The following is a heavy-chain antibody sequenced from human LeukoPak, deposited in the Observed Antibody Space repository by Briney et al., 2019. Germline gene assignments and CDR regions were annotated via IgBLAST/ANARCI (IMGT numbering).Heavy chain of an antibody. CDR3: ARDGVSGGDAFDI. J-gene: IGHJ3*02. CDR2: ISSTSTYI. Sequence: GGSLRLSCAASGFTFSSYGMSWVRQAPGKGLEWVSSISSTSTYIYYADSVKGRFTISRDNAKKSLYLQMNSLRAEDTAVYYCARDGVSGGDAFDIWGQGTMVTVSS. D-gene: IGHD3-16*01. CDR1: GFTFSSYG. V-gene: IGHV3-21*01.